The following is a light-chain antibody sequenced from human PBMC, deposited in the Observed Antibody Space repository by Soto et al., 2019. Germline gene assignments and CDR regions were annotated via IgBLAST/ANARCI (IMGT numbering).Light chain of an antibody. V-gene: IGKV3-15*01. J-gene: IGKJ1*01. CDR2: GAS. Sequence: EIVMTQSPVTLSVSPGERATLSCRASQSVSYNLAWYQHRPGQAPRLLIYGASTRATAIPARFTGSGSGTEFTLTISSLQSEDFALYYCQQYKNWPRTFGQGTKVHIK. CDR1: QSVSYN. CDR3: QQYKNWPRT.